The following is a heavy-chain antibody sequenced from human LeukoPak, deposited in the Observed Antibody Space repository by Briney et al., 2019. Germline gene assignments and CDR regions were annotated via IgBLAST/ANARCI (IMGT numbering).Heavy chain of an antibody. CDR1: LFTLSISW. V-gene: IGHV3-7*01. Sequence: GSLRLSPGRPLFTLSISWICTVPPGLGKGVERGSNIKPDGSETDYVDSVRGRFTITRNNAKNSLYLQMNGLRVEETAVYYCARANGHDRSWDLDAWGQGTMVTVSS. D-gene: IGHD6-13*01. CDR3: ARANGHDRSWDLDA. J-gene: IGHJ3*01. CDR2: IKPDGSET.